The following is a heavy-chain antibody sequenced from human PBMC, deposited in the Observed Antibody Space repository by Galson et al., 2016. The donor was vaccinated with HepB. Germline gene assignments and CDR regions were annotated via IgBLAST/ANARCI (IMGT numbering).Heavy chain of an antibody. CDR2: IRHDGSNK. V-gene: IGHV3-33*01. CDR3: ARGVTIFGVVTNPSDV. J-gene: IGHJ6*01. CDR1: GFIFRSYG. Sequence: SLRLSCAASGFIFRSYGMHWVRQAPGKGLEWVAVIRHDGSNKYYADSVKGRFTISRDNSKNTLNLQMDSLRAEETAVYYCARGVTIFGVVTNPSDVWGQGTTVTVSS. D-gene: IGHD3-3*01.